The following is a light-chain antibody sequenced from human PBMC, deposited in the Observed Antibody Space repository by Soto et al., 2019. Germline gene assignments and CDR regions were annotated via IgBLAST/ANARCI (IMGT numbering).Light chain of an antibody. CDR2: TSG. V-gene: IGKV1-39*01. CDR3: QQTYSTPYT. Sequence: IQMTQSPSSLSASVGDRVTITCRASQRITTYLNWYQQKPGEAPKLLISTSGTLQRGVPSRFSGRGSGTDFTLTITALRPEDFATYFCQQTYSTPYTFDQGTKLEIK. CDR1: QRITTY. J-gene: IGKJ2*01.